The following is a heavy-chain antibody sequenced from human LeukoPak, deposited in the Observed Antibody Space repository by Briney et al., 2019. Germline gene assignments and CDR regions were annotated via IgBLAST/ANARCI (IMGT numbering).Heavy chain of an antibody. J-gene: IGHJ4*02. Sequence: SETLSLTCAVYRGSFSGYYWSWIRQPPGKGLEWIGEINHSGSTNYNPSLKSRVTISVDTSKNQFSLKLSSVTAADTAVYYCARRFRDYYGSGSYVDYWGQGTLVTVSS. CDR2: INHSGST. V-gene: IGHV4-34*01. CDR3: ARRFRDYYGSGSYVDY. CDR1: RGSFSGYY. D-gene: IGHD3-10*01.